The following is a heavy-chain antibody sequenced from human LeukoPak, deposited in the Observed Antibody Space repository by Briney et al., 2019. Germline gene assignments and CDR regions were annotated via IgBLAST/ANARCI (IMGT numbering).Heavy chain of an antibody. Sequence: SETLSLTCTVSGGSISSGSYYWSWIRQPPGKGLEWNGYIYYSGSTNYNPSLKSRVTISVDTSKNQFSLKLSSVTAAHTAVYYCARMGIAPGQNWYFDLWGRGTLVTVSS. CDR2: IYYSGST. CDR3: ARMGIAPGQNWYFDL. J-gene: IGHJ2*01. CDR1: GGSISSGSYY. D-gene: IGHD7-27*01. V-gene: IGHV4-61*01.